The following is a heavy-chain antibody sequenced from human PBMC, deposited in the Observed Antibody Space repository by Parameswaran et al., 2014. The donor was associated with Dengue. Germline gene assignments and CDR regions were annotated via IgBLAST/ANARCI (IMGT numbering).Heavy chain of an antibody. CDR2: IYSGGST. V-gene: IGHV3-53*01. CDR3: AKWLGKIRGYSYGYCGMDV. D-gene: IGHD5-18*01. J-gene: IGHJ6*02. Sequence: RWIRQPPGKGLEWVSIIYSGGSTYYADSVKGRFTISRDNSKNTLYLQMNSLRAEDTAVYYCAKWLGKIRGYSYGYCGMDVWGQGTTVTVSS.